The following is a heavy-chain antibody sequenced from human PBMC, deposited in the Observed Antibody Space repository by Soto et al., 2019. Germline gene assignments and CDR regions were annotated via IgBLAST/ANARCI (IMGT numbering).Heavy chain of an antibody. D-gene: IGHD6-13*01. J-gene: IGHJ4*02. CDR1: GFTFSNYA. CDR3: AKDQGSSWYEIDY. V-gene: IGHV3-23*01. CDR2: ISGSGGST. Sequence: GSLRLSCAASGFTFSNYAVTWVRQAPGKGLEWISTISGSGGSTYYADSVKGRFTISRDNSKNTLYLQMNSLRAEDTAVYYCAKDQGSSWYEIDYWGQGTLVTVSS.